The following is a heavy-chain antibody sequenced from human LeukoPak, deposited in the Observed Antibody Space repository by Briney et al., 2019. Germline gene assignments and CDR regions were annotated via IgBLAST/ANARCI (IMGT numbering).Heavy chain of an antibody. V-gene: IGHV3-9*01. CDR3: AKDIVRYGDYAGGALDY. Sequence: GGSLRLSCAASGFTFDDYAMHWVRQAPGKGLEWVSGISWNSGSIGYADSVKGRFTISRDNAKNSLYLQMNSLRAEDTALYYCAKDIVRYGDYAGGALDYWGRGTLVTVSS. D-gene: IGHD4-17*01. CDR2: ISWNSGSI. J-gene: IGHJ4*02. CDR1: GFTFDDYA.